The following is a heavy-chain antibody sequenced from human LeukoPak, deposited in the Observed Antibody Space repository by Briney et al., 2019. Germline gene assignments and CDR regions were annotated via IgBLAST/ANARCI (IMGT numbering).Heavy chain of an antibody. CDR2: TYYRSKWYH. V-gene: IGHV6-1*01. CDR3: ARGFWAGPSALIT. Sequence: SQTLSLTCAISGDSVSSNSAAWNWIRQSPSRGLEWLGRTYYRSKWYHDYAVSVKSRIAINPDTSKNQFSLQLNSVTPEDTAVYYCARGFWAGPSALITWGQGTLVTVSS. D-gene: IGHD1-14*01. J-gene: IGHJ5*02. CDR1: GDSVSSNSAA.